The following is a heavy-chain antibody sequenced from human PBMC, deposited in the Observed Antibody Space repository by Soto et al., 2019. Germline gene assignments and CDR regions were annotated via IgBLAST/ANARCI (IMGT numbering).Heavy chain of an antibody. CDR2: ISSSSTSI. D-gene: IGHD1-26*01. J-gene: IGHJ4*02. Sequence: GGSLRLSCAASGFTFNSYSMSWVRQAPGKGLEWVSYISSSSTSISYADSVKGRFTVSRDNAKNSMYLQMNSLRPEDTAVYFCARDQMWQLPRFFDYWGQRTLLTRSS. V-gene: IGHV3-48*01. CDR3: ARDQMWQLPRFFDY. CDR1: GFTFNSYS.